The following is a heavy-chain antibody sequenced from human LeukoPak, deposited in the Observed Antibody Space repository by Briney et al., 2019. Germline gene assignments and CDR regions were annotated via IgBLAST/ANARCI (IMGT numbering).Heavy chain of an antibody. CDR2: ISSSSSYI. D-gene: IGHD3-3*01. V-gene: IGHV3-21*01. CDR1: GFTFSSYS. Sequence: GGSLRLSCAASGFTFSSYSMNWVRQAPGKGLEWVSSISSSSSYIYYADSVKGRFTISRDNAKNSLYLQMNSLRAEDTAVYYCASWYYDFWSGWSYMDVWGKGTMVTVSS. J-gene: IGHJ6*03. CDR3: ASWYYDFWSGWSYMDV.